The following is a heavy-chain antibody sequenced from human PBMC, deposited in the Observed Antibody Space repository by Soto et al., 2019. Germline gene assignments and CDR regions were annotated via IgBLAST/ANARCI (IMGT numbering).Heavy chain of an antibody. CDR3: ARDTHWGLGD. D-gene: IGHD7-27*01. CDR1: GDSINTNNW. V-gene: IGHV4-4*02. J-gene: IGHJ4*02. CDR2: IYHTGST. Sequence: SETLSLTCAVSGDSINTNNWWSWVRQPPGRGLEWIGEIYHTGSTNYNPSLKSRVTISADRSKNQLSLRLNSVTAADTAVYFCARDTHWGLGDWGQGTLVTVSS.